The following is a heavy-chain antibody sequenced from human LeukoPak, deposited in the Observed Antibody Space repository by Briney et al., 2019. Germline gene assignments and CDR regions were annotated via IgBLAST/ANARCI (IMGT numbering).Heavy chain of an antibody. CDR1: GYTVTIYG. CDR2: ISGYNGNT. J-gene: IGHJ6*03. V-gene: IGHV1-18*01. Sequence: ASVKVSCKASGYTVTIYGITWVRQAPGQGLEWMGWISGYNGNTKYAQKLQGRVTMTTDTSTSTAYMEVRSLRSDDTAVYYCARAWSRRDYHYYMDVWGKGTTVTVSS. D-gene: IGHD3-3*01. CDR3: ARAWSRRDYHYYMDV.